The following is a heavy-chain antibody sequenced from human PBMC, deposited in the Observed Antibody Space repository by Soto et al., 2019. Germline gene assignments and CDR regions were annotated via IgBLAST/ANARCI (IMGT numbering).Heavy chain of an antibody. Sequence: GGSLRLSCAASGFTFSSYWMHWVRQAPEKGLVWVSRINPDRTTTTYADSVKGRFTISRDNAKNTLYLQMNSLRGDDTAVYYCERVPTGRYGVWSYWGQGTLVTVSS. D-gene: IGHD3-16*01. CDR3: ERVPTGRYGVWSY. V-gene: IGHV3-74*01. CDR2: INPDRTTT. CDR1: GFTFSSYW. J-gene: IGHJ4*02.